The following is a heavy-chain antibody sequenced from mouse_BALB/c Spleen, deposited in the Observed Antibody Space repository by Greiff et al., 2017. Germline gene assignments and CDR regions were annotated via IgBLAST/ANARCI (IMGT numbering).Heavy chain of an antibody. Sequence: EVQVVESGGGLVQPGGSLRLSCATSGFTFTDYYMSWVRQPPGKALEWLGFIRNKANGYTTEYSASVKGRFTISRDNSQSILYLQMNTLRAEDSATYYCARDIGSLSYFDYWGQGTTLTVSS. D-gene: IGHD6-5*01. J-gene: IGHJ2*01. CDR3: ARDIGSLSYFDY. V-gene: IGHV7-3*02. CDR1: GFTFTDYY. CDR2: IRNKANGYTT.